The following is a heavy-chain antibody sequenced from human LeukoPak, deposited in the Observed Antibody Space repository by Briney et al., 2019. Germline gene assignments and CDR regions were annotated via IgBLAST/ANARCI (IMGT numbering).Heavy chain of an antibody. D-gene: IGHD3-22*01. CDR3: ARDFSVVVVPGRDYYYYGMDV. Sequence: PSQTLSLTCTVSGGSISSGDYYWSWIRQPPGKGLEWIGYIYYSGSTYYNPSLKSRVTISVDTSKNQFSLKLSSVTAADTAVCYCARDFSVVVVPGRDYYYYGMDVWGQGTTVTVSS. CDR2: IYYSGST. J-gene: IGHJ6*02. V-gene: IGHV4-30-4*01. CDR1: GGSISSGDYY.